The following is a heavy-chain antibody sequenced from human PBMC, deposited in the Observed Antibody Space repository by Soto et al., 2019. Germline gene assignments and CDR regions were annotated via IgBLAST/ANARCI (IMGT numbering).Heavy chain of an antibody. CDR2: ISYDGSNT. V-gene: IGHV3-30*18. Sequence: QVQLVESGGGVVQPGRSLRLSCAASGFTFSSYGMHWVRQAPGKGLEWVSVISYDGSNTYYADSVKGRFTISRDNSKNTLYLQMNSLRAEDTAVYYCAKVGMTTVTTSPFRPLDYWGQGTLVTVSS. CDR1: GFTFSSYG. CDR3: AKVGMTTVTTSPFRPLDY. J-gene: IGHJ4*02. D-gene: IGHD4-17*01.